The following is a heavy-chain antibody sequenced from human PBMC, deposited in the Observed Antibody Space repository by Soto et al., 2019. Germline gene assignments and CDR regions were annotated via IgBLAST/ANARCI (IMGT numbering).Heavy chain of an antibody. Sequence: ASVKVSCKASGYTFTNYAMHWVRQAPGQRLEWMGWINAGNGNTKYSQKFQGRVTITRDTSASTAYMELSSLRSEDTAVYYCARDPLPDYYYYMDVWGKGTTVTVSS. CDR1: GYTFTNYA. V-gene: IGHV1-3*01. J-gene: IGHJ6*03. CDR2: INAGNGNT. CDR3: ARDPLPDYYYYMDV.